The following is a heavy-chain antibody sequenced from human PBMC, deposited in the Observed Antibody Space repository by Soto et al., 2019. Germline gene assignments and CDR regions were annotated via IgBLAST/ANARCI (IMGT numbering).Heavy chain of an antibody. J-gene: IGHJ6*03. CDR1: GFTFSSYA. V-gene: IGHV3-23*01. Sequence: GGSLRLSCAASGFTFSSYAMSWVRQAPGKGLEWVSAISGSGGSTYYADSVKGRFTIFRDYSKNTLYQQMNSLSAEDTAVYYCSGADYGDYYYYYYYMDVLGKGTTVTVSS. CDR3: SGADYGDYYYYYYYMDV. D-gene: IGHD4-17*01. CDR2: ISGSGGST.